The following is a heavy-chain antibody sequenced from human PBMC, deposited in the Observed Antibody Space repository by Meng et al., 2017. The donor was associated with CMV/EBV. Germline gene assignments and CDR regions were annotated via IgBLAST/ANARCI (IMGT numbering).Heavy chain of an antibody. V-gene: IGHV5-51*01. CDR1: GSSFTSYW. Sequence: SCKGSGSSFTSYWIGWVRQMPGKGLEWMGIIYPGDSDTRYSPSFQGQVTLSADKSLSTAYLQWSSLKASDTAMYYCARHTHWGALDWFDPWGQGTLVTVSS. CDR3: ARHTHWGALDWFDP. J-gene: IGHJ5*02. D-gene: IGHD7-27*01. CDR2: IYPGDSDT.